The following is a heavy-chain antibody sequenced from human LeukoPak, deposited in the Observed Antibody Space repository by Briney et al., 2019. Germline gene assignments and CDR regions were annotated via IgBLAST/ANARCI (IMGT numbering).Heavy chain of an antibody. CDR3: ARANYYDSSGYSTYYYYGMDV. J-gene: IGHJ6*02. D-gene: IGHD3-22*01. Sequence: PGGSLRLSCAASGFTFSSYGMHWVRQAPGKGLEWVAVISYDGSNKYYADSVKGRFTISRDNSKNTLYLQMNSLRAEDTAVYYCARANYYDSSGYSTYYYYGMDVWGQGTTVTVSS. CDR2: ISYDGSNK. V-gene: IGHV3-30*03. CDR1: GFTFSSYG.